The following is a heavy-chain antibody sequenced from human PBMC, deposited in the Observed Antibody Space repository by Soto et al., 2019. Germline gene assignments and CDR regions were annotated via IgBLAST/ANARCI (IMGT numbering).Heavy chain of an antibody. D-gene: IGHD6-25*01. J-gene: IGHJ4*02. V-gene: IGHV1-69*06. CDR1: GVTYNTFA. CDR2: IIPVLGPA. CDR3: VRAAQRYFDY. Sequence: QVQLVQSGAEVRKPGSSVKVSCKASGVTYNTFAVSWVRQAPGQGLEWMGGIIPVLGPAFYAQKFQGRVTITADKSTSTAYLEPTCLSSEDTAVYYCVRAAQRYFDYWGQGTLVTVSS.